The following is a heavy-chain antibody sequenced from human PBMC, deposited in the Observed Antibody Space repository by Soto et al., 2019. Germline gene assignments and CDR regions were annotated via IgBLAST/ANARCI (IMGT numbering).Heavy chain of an antibody. V-gene: IGHV1-18*04. Sequence: QVQLVQSGAEVKKPGASVKVSCKASGYTFTSYGISWVRQAPGQGLEWMGWISAYNGNTNYAQKLQGRVTMTTDTSTSTAYMELRSLRSDDTAVYYCARTHPHLGGYSYDAYGGVDDYWGQGTLVTVSS. D-gene: IGHD5-18*01. CDR1: GYTFTSYG. CDR2: ISAYNGNT. CDR3: ARTHPHLGGYSYDAYGGVDDY. J-gene: IGHJ4*02.